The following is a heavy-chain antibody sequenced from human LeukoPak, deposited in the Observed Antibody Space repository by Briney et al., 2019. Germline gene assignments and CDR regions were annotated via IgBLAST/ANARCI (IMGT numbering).Heavy chain of an antibody. CDR2: IYSGGST. CDR1: GFTVSSNY. V-gene: IGHV3-66*01. Sequence: GGSLRLSCAASGFTVSSNYMSWVRQAPGKGLEWVSVIYSGGSTYYADSVKGRFTISRDNSKNTLYLQMNSLGAEDTAVYYCAKEGTYYDSPDAFDIWGQGTMVTVSS. D-gene: IGHD3-3*01. J-gene: IGHJ3*02. CDR3: AKEGTYYDSPDAFDI.